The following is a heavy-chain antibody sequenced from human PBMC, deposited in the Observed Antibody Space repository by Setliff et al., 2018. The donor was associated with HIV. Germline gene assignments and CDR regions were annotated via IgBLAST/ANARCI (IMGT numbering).Heavy chain of an antibody. CDR3: ASIELAAMVPVDY. V-gene: IGHV1-69-2*01. CDR1: GYTFTDYY. J-gene: IGHJ4*02. Sequence: GASVKVSCKASGYTFTDYYMHWVQQAPGKGLEWMGRVDPEDGETIYAEKFQGRVTITADTSTDTAYMELSSLRSEDTAVYYCASIELAAMVPVDYWGQGTLVTVSS. D-gene: IGHD5-18*01. CDR2: VDPEDGET.